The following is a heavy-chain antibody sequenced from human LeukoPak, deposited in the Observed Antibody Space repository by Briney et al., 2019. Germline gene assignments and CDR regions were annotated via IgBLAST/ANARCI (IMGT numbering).Heavy chain of an antibody. V-gene: IGHV3-23*01. CDR1: GFTFSAHY. CDR3: ARSNDYGDPWEGYFDY. Sequence: PGGSLRLSCAVSGFTFSAHYMDWVRQAPGKGLEWVSAISGSGGSTYYADSVKGRFTISRDNSKNTLYLQMNSLRAEDTAVYYCARSNDYGDPWEGYFDYWGQGTLVTVSS. D-gene: IGHD4-17*01. CDR2: ISGSGGST. J-gene: IGHJ4*02.